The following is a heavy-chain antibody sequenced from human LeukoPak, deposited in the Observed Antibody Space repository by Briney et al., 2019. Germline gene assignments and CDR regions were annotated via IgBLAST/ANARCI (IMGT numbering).Heavy chain of an antibody. D-gene: IGHD3-10*01. CDR1: GYTFTGYY. CDR2: INPNSGGT. J-gene: IGHJ4*02. CDR3: ASNKAGGSGSYSAYLY. Sequence: ASVKVSCKASGYTFTGYYMHWVRQAPGQGLEWMGWINPNSGGTNYAQKFQGRVTMTRDTSISTAYMELSRLRSDDTAVYYCASNKAGGSGSYSAYLYWGQGTLVTVSS. V-gene: IGHV1-2*02.